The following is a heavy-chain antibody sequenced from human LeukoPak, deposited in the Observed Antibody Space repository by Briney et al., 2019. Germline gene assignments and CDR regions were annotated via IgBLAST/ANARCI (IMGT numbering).Heavy chain of an antibody. CDR3: ARGHHVVVATATWASDAFDL. CDR2: IYPGDSDS. V-gene: IGHV5-51*01. Sequence: GESLKISCKGSGYDFTSHWIGWVRQMPGKGLEWMGIIYPGDSDSRQSPSLRGQVTISADKSINTAYLQWNSLKASDTAMYYCARGHHVVVATATWASDAFDLWGQGTMVTVSS. D-gene: IGHD2-21*02. CDR1: GYDFTSHW. J-gene: IGHJ3*01.